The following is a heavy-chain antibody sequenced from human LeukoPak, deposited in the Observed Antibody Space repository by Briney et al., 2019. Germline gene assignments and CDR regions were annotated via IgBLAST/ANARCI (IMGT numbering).Heavy chain of an antibody. Sequence: PGGSLRLSCAASGFNFNTYWMNWVRQAPGKGLEWVANIKQDGSEKYYVDSVKGRFTISRDNAKNSLYLQMNTLRAEDTAVYYCSPGSRTFEYWGQGTLVTVSS. J-gene: IGHJ4*02. CDR1: GFNFNTYW. CDR3: SPGSRTFEY. CDR2: IKQDGSEK. V-gene: IGHV3-7*01. D-gene: IGHD3/OR15-3a*01.